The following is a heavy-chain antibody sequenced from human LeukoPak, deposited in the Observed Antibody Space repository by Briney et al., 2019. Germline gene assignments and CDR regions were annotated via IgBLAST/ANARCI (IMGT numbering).Heavy chain of an antibody. CDR2: ISYDGSNK. D-gene: IGHD6-13*01. Sequence: GSLRLSCAASGFTFSSYAMHWVRQAPGKGLEWVAVISYDGSNKYYADSVKGRFTISRDNSKNTLYLQMNSLRAEDTAVYYCARDSSGVGSSWPYYFDYWGQGTLVTVSS. J-gene: IGHJ4*02. CDR1: GFTFSSYA. CDR3: ARDSSGVGSSWPYYFDY. V-gene: IGHV3-30-3*01.